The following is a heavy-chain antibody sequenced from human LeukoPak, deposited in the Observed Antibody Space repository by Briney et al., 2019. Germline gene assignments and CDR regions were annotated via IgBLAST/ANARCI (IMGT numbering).Heavy chain of an antibody. CDR2: IYSGGST. Sequence: GGSLRLSCAASGFTVSSNYMSWVRQAPGKGLEWVSVIYSGGSTYYADSVKGRFTISRDNSKNTLYFQMNSLRAEDTAVYYCARGFATTSYYYDSSGYSGHAFDIWGQGTMVTVSS. D-gene: IGHD3-22*01. CDR1: GFTVSSNY. J-gene: IGHJ3*02. CDR3: ARGFATTSYYYDSSGYSGHAFDI. V-gene: IGHV3-53*01.